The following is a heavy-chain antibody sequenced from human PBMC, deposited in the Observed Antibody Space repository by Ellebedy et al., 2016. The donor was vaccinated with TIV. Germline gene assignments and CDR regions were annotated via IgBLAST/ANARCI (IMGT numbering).Heavy chain of an antibody. CDR1: GGSISSYY. D-gene: IGHD5-24*01. J-gene: IGHJ2*01. CDR3: ASVEMAPYWYFDL. V-gene: IGHV4-59*12. Sequence: SETLSLXCTVSGGSISSYYWSWIRQPPGKGLEWIGYIYYSGSTNYNPSLKSRVTISVDTSKNQFSLKLSSVTAADTAVYYCASVEMAPYWYFDLWGRGTLVTVSS. CDR2: IYYSGST.